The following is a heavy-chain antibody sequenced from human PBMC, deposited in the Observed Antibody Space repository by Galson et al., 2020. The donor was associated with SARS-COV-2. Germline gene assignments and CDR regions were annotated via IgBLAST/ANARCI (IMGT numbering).Heavy chain of an antibody. CDR3: ATGRGYYDSSGYYTLDY. V-gene: IGHV3-30*04. J-gene: IGHJ4*02. CDR1: GFTFSSYA. Sequence: GGSLRLSRTASGFTFSSYAMHWVRQAPGKGLEWVAVISYDGSNKYYADSVKGRFTISRDNSKNTLCLQMNSLRVEDTAVYYCATGRGYYDSSGYYTLDYWGQGTLVTVSS. D-gene: IGHD3-22*01. CDR2: ISYDGSNK.